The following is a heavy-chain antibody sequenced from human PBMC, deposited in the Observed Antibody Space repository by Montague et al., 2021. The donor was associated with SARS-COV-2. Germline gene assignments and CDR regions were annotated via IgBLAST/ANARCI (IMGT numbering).Heavy chain of an antibody. CDR1: GGSFSGYY. D-gene: IGHD1-26*01. Sequence: SETLFLTCAVYGGSFSGYYWSWIRQPPGKGLEWIGEIYHSGSTNYNPSLKSRVTISVDTSKNQFSLRLSSVTAADTAVYYCAREPQVGAMDYWGQGTLVTVSS. CDR3: AREPQVGAMDY. CDR2: IYHSGST. V-gene: IGHV4-34*01. J-gene: IGHJ4*02.